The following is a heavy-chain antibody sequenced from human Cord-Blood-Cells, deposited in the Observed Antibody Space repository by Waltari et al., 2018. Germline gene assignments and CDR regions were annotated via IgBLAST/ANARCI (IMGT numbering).Heavy chain of an antibody. CDR3: ARDSAGYSNYGWVDY. D-gene: IGHD4-4*01. J-gene: IGHJ4*02. CDR2: IKQDGSEK. V-gene: IGHV3-7*01. Sequence: EVQLVESGGGLVQPGGSLRLSCAASGFTFSSYWMSWVRQAPGKGLEWVANIKQDGSEKYYVDSVKGRFTIARDNAKNSLYLQMNSLRAEDTAVYYCARDSAGYSNYGWVDYWGQGTLVTVSS. CDR1: GFTFSSYW.